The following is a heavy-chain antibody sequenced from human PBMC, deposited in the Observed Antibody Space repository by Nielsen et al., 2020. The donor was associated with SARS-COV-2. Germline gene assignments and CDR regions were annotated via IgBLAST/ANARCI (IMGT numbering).Heavy chain of an antibody. CDR2: IIPIFGKV. V-gene: IGHV1-69*06. CDR3: ARVFYCSGPSCSKGLFYFDY. J-gene: IGHJ4*02. Sequence: SVKVSCKASGGSFNNLGISWVRQSPGQGLEWMGGIIPIFGKVNYGQNFQGRVSFTADTSTDTAYMELSSLRSEDTAVYYCARVFYCSGPSCSKGLFYFDYWGQGTLVTVSS. D-gene: IGHD2-2*01. CDR1: GGSFNNLG.